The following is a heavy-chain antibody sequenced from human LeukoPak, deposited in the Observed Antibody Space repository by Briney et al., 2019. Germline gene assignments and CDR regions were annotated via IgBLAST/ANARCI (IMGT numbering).Heavy chain of an antibody. CDR3: AGSYYYDSNIDY. D-gene: IGHD3-22*01. CDR1: GGSFSGYY. J-gene: IGHJ4*02. V-gene: IGHV4-34*01. CDR2: INHSGST. Sequence: SETLSLTCAVYGGSFSGYYWSWIRQPPGKGLEWIGEINHSGSTNYNPSLKSRVTISVDTSKNQFSLKLSSVTAADTAVYYCAGSYYYDSNIDYWGQGTLVTVSS.